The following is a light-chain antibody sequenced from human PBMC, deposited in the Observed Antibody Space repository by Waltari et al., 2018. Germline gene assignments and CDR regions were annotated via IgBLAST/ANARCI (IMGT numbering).Light chain of an antibody. J-gene: IGLJ2*01. CDR3: QSYDTSLSVV. CDR1: GSNIGAGYD. V-gene: IGLV1-40*01. Sequence: QSVLTQPPSVSGAPGQRVTISCTGSGSNIGAGYDVHWYRQLPGKAPTLLIYGTKTRPLGVPGRFLGAQSGTSASLTIVGLQADDEADYYCQSYDTSLSVVFGGGTKLTVL. CDR2: GTK.